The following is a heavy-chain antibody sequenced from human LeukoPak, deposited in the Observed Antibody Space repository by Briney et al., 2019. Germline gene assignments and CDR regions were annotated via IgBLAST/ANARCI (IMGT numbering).Heavy chain of an antibody. CDR3: ARGERITMFGVVMPFDP. Sequence: GASVKVSCKASGYSFTSCGINWVRQAPGQGLEWMGWISGYNGVTSYAQRLQGRVTMTTDTSTSTAYMELRSLISDDTAVYYCARGERITMFGVVMPFDPWGQGTLVAVSS. J-gene: IGHJ5*02. CDR2: ISGYNGVT. CDR1: GYSFTSCG. V-gene: IGHV1-18*01. D-gene: IGHD3-3*01.